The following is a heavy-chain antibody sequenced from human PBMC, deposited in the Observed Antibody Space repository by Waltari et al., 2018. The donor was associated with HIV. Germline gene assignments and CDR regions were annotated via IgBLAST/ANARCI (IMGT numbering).Heavy chain of an antibody. Sequence: QVRLVESGGGVVQPGRSMRLSCAASGFTFNTYAMHWVRQAPGKGLEWGAVISYDGGHKYYADSGQGRFTISRDNSENTVYLHANSLRADDTALYYCSRDAYGAALDYWGQGTLVTVSS. CDR1: GFTFNTYA. J-gene: IGHJ4*02. CDR3: SRDAYGAALDY. D-gene: IGHD6-13*01. V-gene: IGHV3-30*01. CDR2: ISYDGGHK.